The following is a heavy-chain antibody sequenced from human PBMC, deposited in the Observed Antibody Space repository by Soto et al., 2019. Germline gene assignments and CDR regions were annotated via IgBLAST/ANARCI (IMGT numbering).Heavy chain of an antibody. CDR2: ISYSGST. D-gene: IGHD6-6*01. V-gene: IGHV4-30-4*02. CDR1: GGSISSGEYY. Sequence: SETLSLTCTVSGGSISSGEYYWTWIRQPPGKGLEWIGYISYSGSTHYSPSLKSRVSITVDTSKNQFSLKLSSVTAAGTAVYYCASTPKYSSSSTFDYTGQGTLVTVSS. CDR3: ASTPKYSSSSTFDY. J-gene: IGHJ4*02.